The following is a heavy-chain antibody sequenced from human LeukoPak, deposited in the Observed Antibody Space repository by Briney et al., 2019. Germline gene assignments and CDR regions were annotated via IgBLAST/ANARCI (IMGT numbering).Heavy chain of an antibody. V-gene: IGHV3-43*02. J-gene: IGHJ4*02. CDR3: ARESGKFDY. CDR2: ISGDGVST. CDR1: GFTFRGYG. Sequence: PGGSLRLSCAASGFTFRGYGMHWVRQAPGKGLEWVSLISGDGVSTFYADSVKGRFSISRDNSKNSLSLEMNSLRTEDTAMYYCARESGKFDYWGQGTLVAVSS.